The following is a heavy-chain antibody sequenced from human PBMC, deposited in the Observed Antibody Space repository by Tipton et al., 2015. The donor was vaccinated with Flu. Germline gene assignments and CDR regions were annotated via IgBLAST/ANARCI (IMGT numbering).Heavy chain of an antibody. J-gene: IGHJ4*02. CDR2: ISNRGSII. CDR1: GFSFSDYY. CDR3: ARDNTPYYDSRALPHFDF. D-gene: IGHD3-22*01. Sequence: GSLRLSCAASGFSFSDYYMTWIRQAPGKGLEWVSYISNRGSIIFYADSVKGRFTVSRDNAKNSLYLQMNSLGADDTAVYYCARDNTPYYDSRALPHFDFWGRGTLVTVSS. V-gene: IGHV3-11*01.